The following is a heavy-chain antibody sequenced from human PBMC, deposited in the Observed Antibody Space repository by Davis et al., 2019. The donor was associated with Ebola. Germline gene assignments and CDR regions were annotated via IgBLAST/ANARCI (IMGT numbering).Heavy chain of an antibody. CDR2: ITGGDST. D-gene: IGHD6-19*01. V-gene: IGHV3-23*01. CDR1: GFTFSSYA. J-gene: IGHJ4*02. CDR3: TTWLVNHFDH. Sequence: GESLKISCAASGFTFSSYAMSWVRQAPGKGLEWVSGITGGDSTYYADSVKGRFTISRDTSKNTLYLQMNTLRAEDTAVYYCTTWLVNHFDHWGQGTLVTVSS.